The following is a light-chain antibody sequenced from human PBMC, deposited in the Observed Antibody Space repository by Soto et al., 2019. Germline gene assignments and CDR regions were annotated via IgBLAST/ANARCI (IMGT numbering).Light chain of an antibody. Sequence: QSVLTQSPSASGSPGQSVTISCTGTSSDVGNYKYVSWYQQHPGQAPKLMIYEVSKRPSVVPYRFSGSTSGTTAALSVSGLQVEADAYYEGCSDAGSTLVVFGGGTKLTVL. CDR2: EVS. CDR1: SSDVGNYKY. V-gene: IGLV2-8*01. CDR3: CSDAGSTLVV. J-gene: IGLJ2*01.